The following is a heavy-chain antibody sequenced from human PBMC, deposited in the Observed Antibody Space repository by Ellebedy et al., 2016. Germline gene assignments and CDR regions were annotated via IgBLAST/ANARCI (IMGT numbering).Heavy chain of an antibody. Sequence: SETLSLTCNVSGGSFSSSTHYWGWIRQPPGKGLEWIGSIDYRGSTYYSPSLKSRVTISVDTSKNQLSLRLSSVFAADTAVYYCAVNAYKPHMVATHCFDYWGQGTLVTVSS. D-gene: IGHD3-16*01. CDR1: GGSFSSSTHY. CDR3: AVNAYKPHMVATHCFDY. CDR2: IDYRGST. V-gene: IGHV4-39*07. J-gene: IGHJ4*02.